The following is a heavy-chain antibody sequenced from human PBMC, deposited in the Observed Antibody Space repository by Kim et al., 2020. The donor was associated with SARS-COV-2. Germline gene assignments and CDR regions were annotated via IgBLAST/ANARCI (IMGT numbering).Heavy chain of an antibody. CDR2: IIPIFGTA. Sequence: SVKVSCKASGGTFSSYAISWVRQAPGQGLEWMGGIIPIFGTANYAQKFQGRVTITADESTSTAYMELSSLRSEDTAVYYCARDRGYQLLLRWFDPWGQGTLVTVSS. V-gene: IGHV1-69*13. J-gene: IGHJ5*02. CDR1: GGTFSSYA. CDR3: ARDRGYQLLLRWFDP. D-gene: IGHD2-2*01.